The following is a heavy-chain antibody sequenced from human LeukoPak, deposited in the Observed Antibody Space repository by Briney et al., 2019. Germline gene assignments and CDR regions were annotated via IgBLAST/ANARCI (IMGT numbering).Heavy chain of an antibody. J-gene: IGHJ4*02. CDR1: GGSISSSSYY. V-gene: IGHV4-39*01. Sequence: SETLSLTCTVSGGSISSSSYYWGWIRQPPGKGLEWIGSIYYSGSTYYNPSLKSRVTISVDTSKNQFSLKLSSVTAADTAVYYCARLDYGDYPYWGQGTLVTVSS. D-gene: IGHD4-17*01. CDR2: IYYSGST. CDR3: ARLDYGDYPY.